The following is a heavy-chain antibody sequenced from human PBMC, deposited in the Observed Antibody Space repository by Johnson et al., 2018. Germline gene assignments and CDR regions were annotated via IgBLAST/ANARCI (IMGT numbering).Heavy chain of an antibody. CDR3: ARVVDMATSDAFDI. D-gene: IGHD5-24*01. V-gene: IGHV4-59*01. CDR1: GASISNYY. CDR2: ISHSGST. Sequence: QVQLQESGPGLVKPSETLSLTCTVSGASISNYYWSWIRQPPGKGLEWIGYISHSGSTNYNPSLRRRVPLLVDTSKIYFSLKLNSVTAADTAVYYCARVVDMATSDAFDIWGQGTMVTVSS. J-gene: IGHJ3*02.